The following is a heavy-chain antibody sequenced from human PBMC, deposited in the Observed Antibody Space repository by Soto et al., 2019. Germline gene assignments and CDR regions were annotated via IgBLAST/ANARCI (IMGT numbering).Heavy chain of an antibody. J-gene: IGHJ5*02. CDR3: AKGGGDYDFWSGYSSNWFDP. CDR2: ISGSGGST. Sequence: GGSLRLSCAASGFTFSSYAMSWVRQAPGKGLEWVSAISGSGGSTYYADSVKGRFTISRDNSKNTLYLQMNSLRAEDTAVYYCAKGGGDYDFWSGYSSNWFDPWGQGTLVTVSS. D-gene: IGHD3-3*01. V-gene: IGHV3-23*01. CDR1: GFTFSSYA.